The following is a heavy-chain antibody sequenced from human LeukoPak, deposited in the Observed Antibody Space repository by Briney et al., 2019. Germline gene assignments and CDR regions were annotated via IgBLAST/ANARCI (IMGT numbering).Heavy chain of an antibody. V-gene: IGHV3-21*01. CDR2: ISADSDYK. Sequence: GGSLRLSCAASGFTFGGYTMNWVRQAPGKGLEWVSSISADSDYKYYADSLRGRFTISRDNAKNSLYLQMSSLRAEDTAVYYCARAHYYGSGSYYNTYGMDVWGQGTTVTVSS. D-gene: IGHD3-10*01. CDR3: ARAHYYGSGSYYNTYGMDV. CDR1: GFTFGGYT. J-gene: IGHJ6*02.